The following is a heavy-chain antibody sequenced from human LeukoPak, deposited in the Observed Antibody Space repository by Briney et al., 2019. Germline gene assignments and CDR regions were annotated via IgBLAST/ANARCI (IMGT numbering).Heavy chain of an antibody. J-gene: IGHJ2*01. Sequence: PSETLSLTCTVSGGSISSYYWSWIRQPPGKGLEWIGYIYTSGSTNYNPSLKSRVTISVDTSKNPFSLKLSSVTAADTAVYYCARHQAVGIAAAGLWYFDLWGRGTLVTVSS. D-gene: IGHD6-13*01. CDR3: ARHQAVGIAAAGLWYFDL. CDR1: GGSISSYY. V-gene: IGHV4-4*09. CDR2: IYTSGST.